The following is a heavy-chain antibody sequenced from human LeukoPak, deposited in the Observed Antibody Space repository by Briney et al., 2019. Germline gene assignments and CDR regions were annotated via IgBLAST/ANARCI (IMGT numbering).Heavy chain of an antibody. Sequence: GRCLSPSCAPSAPTLSIHSMNWARHPPGRGLGWVLSIISSSRYTSYADSVKDRLTISRDKTTNSLYLQVNGLRAEDTAMYYCESDRVPLDYGMDVWGKGTTVTVSS. CDR1: APTLSIHS. D-gene: IGHD4/OR15-4a*01. J-gene: IGHJ6*04. CDR2: IISSSRYT. V-gene: IGHV3-21*01. CDR3: ESDRVPLDYGMDV.